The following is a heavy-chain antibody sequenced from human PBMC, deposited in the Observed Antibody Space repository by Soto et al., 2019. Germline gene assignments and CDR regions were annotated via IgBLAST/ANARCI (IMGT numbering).Heavy chain of an antibody. CDR1: GGSISSSGYY. J-gene: IGHJ5*02. CDR3: ASSSWYGWFDP. Sequence: SETLSLTSTVSGGSISSSGYYWGWIRQPPGKGLEWIGSIYYSGSTYYNPSLKSRVTISVDTSKNQFSLKLSSVTAADTAVYYCASSSWYGWFDPWGQGTLVTVSS. D-gene: IGHD6-13*01. CDR2: IYYSGST. V-gene: IGHV4-39*01.